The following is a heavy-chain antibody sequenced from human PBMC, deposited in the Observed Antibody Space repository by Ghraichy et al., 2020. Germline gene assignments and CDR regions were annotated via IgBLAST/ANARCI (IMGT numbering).Heavy chain of an antibody. CDR3: PRHPPPQMLGIVYYYFVY. CDR1: GGSISSSSYY. V-gene: IGHV4-39*01. CDR2: IYYSGST. Sequence: SETLSLTCTVSGGSISSSSYYWGWIRQPPGKGLEWIGSIYYSGSTYYNPSLKSRVTISVDTSKNHFSLKLSSVTAADTAVYYCPRHPPPQMLGIVYYYFVYGGQGTLVTVSS. J-gene: IGHJ4*02. D-gene: IGHD3-22*01.